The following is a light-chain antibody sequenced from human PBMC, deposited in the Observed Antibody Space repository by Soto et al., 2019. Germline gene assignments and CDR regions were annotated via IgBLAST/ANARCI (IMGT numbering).Light chain of an antibody. CDR3: QQRRNWPLT. CDR2: DVS. J-gene: IGKJ4*01. V-gene: IGKV3-11*01. CDR1: QSVDSY. Sequence: EIVLTQSPATLSLSPGERATLSCRASQSVDSYLTWYQQKPGQAPRLLIYDVSKRAPGIPVRFSGSGSGTAFTLTISSLEPEDVAVYYCQQRRNWPLTFGGGTKLEIK.